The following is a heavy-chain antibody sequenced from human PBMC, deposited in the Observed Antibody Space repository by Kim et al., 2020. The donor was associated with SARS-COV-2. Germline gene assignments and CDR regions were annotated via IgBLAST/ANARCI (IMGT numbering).Heavy chain of an antibody. V-gene: IGHV4-59*09. CDR2: YYGGSH. CDR3: GRGFDY. J-gene: IGHJ4*02. Sequence: YYGGSHNYNPSLKGLVTIAVDTAKNQFSLKVGLGTAADTAVYYCGRGFDYWGQGTLVTVSS.